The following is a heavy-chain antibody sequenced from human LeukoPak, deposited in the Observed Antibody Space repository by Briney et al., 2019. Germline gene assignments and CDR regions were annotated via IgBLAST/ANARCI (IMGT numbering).Heavy chain of an antibody. J-gene: IGHJ4*02. D-gene: IGHD4-11*01. CDR2: IWSDTTNQ. Sequence: PGRSLRLSCAASGFIFSSYGMHWVRQAPGKGLEWVAVIWSDTTNQFYADSVKGRFTISRDNFQNTVSLHINRLIADGTAIYYCAKDAQTGFDYSNSLQHWGQGSLVTVS. CDR3: AKDAQTGFDYSNSLQH. V-gene: IGHV3-33*03. CDR1: GFIFSSYG.